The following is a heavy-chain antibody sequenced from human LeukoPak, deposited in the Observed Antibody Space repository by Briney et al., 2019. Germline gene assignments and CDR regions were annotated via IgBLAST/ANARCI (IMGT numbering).Heavy chain of an antibody. Sequence: ASVKVSCKASGYTFTSYDINWVRQATGQGLEWMGYMNPNSGNKDYAQKFQGRVSISTDTSISTAYMELSSLRSEDTAVYYCTRETFDIWGQGAVVTVSS. J-gene: IGHJ3*02. V-gene: IGHV1-8*03. CDR3: TRETFDI. CDR2: MNPNSGNK. CDR1: GYTFTSYD.